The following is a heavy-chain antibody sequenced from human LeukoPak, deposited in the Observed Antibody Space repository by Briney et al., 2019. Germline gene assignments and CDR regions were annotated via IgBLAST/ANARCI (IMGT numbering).Heavy chain of an antibody. CDR2: INTNTGNP. V-gene: IGHV7-4-1*02. CDR1: GGTFSSYA. CDR3: ARDEDVDIVATTYNWFDP. J-gene: IGHJ5*02. D-gene: IGHD5-12*01. Sequence: SVKVSCKASGGTFSSYAISWVRQAPGQGLEWMGWINTNTGNPTYAQGFTGRFVFSLDTSVSTAYLQISSLKAEDTAVYYCARDEDVDIVATTYNWFDPWGQGTLVTVSS.